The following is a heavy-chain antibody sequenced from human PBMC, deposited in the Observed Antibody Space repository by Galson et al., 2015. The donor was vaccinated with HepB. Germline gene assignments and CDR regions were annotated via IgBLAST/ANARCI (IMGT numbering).Heavy chain of an antibody. CDR3: ARQGSRVTTLDF. Sequence: SCKASGYTVTSNLMHWVRQAPGQGLEWMGIINPNDGSTKYAQRFEARLTMTRDTSTNTVYMQLNGLRPEDTAVYYCARQGSRVTTLDFWGQGTLVTVSS. CDR2: INPNDGST. J-gene: IGHJ4*02. D-gene: IGHD4-17*01. CDR1: GYTVTSNL. V-gene: IGHV1-46*01.